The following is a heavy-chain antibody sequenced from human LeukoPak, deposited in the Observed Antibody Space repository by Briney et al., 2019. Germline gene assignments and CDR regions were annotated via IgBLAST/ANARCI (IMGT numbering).Heavy chain of an antibody. CDR2: IYSGGST. CDR3: ARGNRGYSGYECFDY. Sequence: GGSLRLSCAASGFTVSSNYMSWVRQAPGKGLEWVSVIYSGGSTYYADSVKGRFTISRDNSKNTLYLQMNSLRAEDTAVYYCARGNRGYSGYECFDYWGQGTLVTVSS. D-gene: IGHD5-12*01. CDR1: GFTVSSNY. V-gene: IGHV3-66*01. J-gene: IGHJ4*02.